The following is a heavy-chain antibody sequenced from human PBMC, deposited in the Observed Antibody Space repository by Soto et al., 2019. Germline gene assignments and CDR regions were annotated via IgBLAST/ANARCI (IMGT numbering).Heavy chain of an antibody. CDR2: MNPNSGNT. V-gene: IGHV1-8*01. D-gene: IGHD3-16*01. CDR1: GYTFTSYD. CDR3: ERGWVGGFYFDY. J-gene: IGHJ4*02. Sequence: DSVKVSCKASGYTFTSYDINWVRQATGQGLEWMGWMNPNSGNTGYAQKFQGRVTMTRNTSISTAYMELSSLRSEDTAVYYCERGWVGGFYFDYCGQGALVTVSS.